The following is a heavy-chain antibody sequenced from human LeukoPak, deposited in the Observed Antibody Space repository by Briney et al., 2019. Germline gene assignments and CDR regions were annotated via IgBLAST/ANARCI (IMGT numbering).Heavy chain of an antibody. J-gene: IGHJ5*02. CDR3: AKDVWWSVS. CDR1: GFTFSNHA. D-gene: IGHD2-8*02. CDR2: ISANGVDT. V-gene: IGHV3-23*01. Sequence: GGSLRLSCVASGFTFSNHAMTWVRQAPGKGLEWVSAISANGVDTFCAPSVKGRFTISRDNSKNTLYLQINSLRAEDTAIYYCAKDVWWSVSWGQGTLVTVSS.